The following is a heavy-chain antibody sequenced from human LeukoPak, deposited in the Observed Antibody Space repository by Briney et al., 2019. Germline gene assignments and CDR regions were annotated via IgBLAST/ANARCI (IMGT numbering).Heavy chain of an antibody. D-gene: IGHD2-2*01. Sequence: GGFLRLSCAASGFTFSGYWMHWVRQAPGKGLVWVSRISGDGSSTTYADSVKGRFTISRDNAKNTLYLQMNSLRLEDTAVYYCARGRSTSNWYYFDYWGQGTLVTVSS. CDR1: GFTFSGYW. J-gene: IGHJ4*02. CDR3: ARGRSTSNWYYFDY. CDR2: ISGDGSST. V-gene: IGHV3-74*01.